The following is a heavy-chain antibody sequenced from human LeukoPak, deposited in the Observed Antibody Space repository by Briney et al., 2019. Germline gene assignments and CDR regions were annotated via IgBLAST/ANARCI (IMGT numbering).Heavy chain of an antibody. CDR2: INPNSGVT. V-gene: IGHV1-2*02. D-gene: IGHD3-16*02. CDR1: GYRFTGCY. CDR3: ARQQEVSGYFDY. Sequence: ASVKVSCKASGYRFTGCYMHWVRQAPGQGLEWMGWINPNSGVTNYAQNLQGRVSMTRDTSISTAYMELSRLRSDDTAVYYCARQQEVSGYFDYWGQGTLVTVSS. J-gene: IGHJ4*02.